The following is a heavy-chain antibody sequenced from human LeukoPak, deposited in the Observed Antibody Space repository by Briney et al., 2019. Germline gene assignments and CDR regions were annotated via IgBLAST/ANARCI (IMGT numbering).Heavy chain of an antibody. CDR2: IYPGDSDT. Sequence: GESLKISCKGSGYSFTNYWVGWVRQMPGKGLEWMGIIYPGDSDTRYSPSFQGQVTISADKSISTAYLQWHSLRASDTAVYYCARAGTISSGWTDAFNIWGQGTIVTVSS. D-gene: IGHD6-19*01. CDR1: GYSFTNYW. V-gene: IGHV5-51*01. CDR3: ARAGTISSGWTDAFNI. J-gene: IGHJ3*02.